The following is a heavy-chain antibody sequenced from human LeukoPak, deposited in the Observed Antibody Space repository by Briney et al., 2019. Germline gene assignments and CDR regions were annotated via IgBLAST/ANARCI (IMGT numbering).Heavy chain of an antibody. CDR3: ARTTSQSIVAAGDY. V-gene: IGHV1-69*06. J-gene: IGHJ4*02. CDR1: GDTFSRYA. CDR2: IIPMFGAA. Sequence: ASVTVSCKTSGDTFSRYAIIWVRQAPGQGLEWMGGIIPMFGAANYAQKLQGRVTFTADKSTNTVYMDLRSLISEDTAVYYCARTTSQSIVAAGDYWGQGTLVIVSS. D-gene: IGHD2-15*01.